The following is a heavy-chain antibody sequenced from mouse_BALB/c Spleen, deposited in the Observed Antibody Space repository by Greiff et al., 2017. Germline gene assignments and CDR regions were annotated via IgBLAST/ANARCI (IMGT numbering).Heavy chain of an antibody. V-gene: IGHV1S81*02. J-gene: IGHJ4*01. Sequence: QVQLQQSGAELVKPGASVKLSCKASGYTFTSYSMYWVKQRPGQGLEWIGEINPSNGGTNFNEKFKSKATLTVDKSSSTAYMQLSSLTSEDSAVYYCTTTVVNVDYWGQGTSVTVSS. CDR2: INPSNGGT. D-gene: IGHD1-1*01. CDR1: GYTFTSYS. CDR3: TTTVVNVDY.